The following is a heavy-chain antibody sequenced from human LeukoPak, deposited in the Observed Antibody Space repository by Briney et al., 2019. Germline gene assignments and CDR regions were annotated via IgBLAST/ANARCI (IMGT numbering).Heavy chain of an antibody. CDR1: GFTFSSYW. CDR3: ARQVYDILTGYYPFDY. CDR2: IKQDGSQK. J-gene: IGHJ4*02. Sequence: GSLRLSCAASGFTFSSYWMTWVRQAPGKGLEWVANIKQDGSQKFYLDSVKGRFTISRDNAKESLFLQMNSLRAEDTAVYYCARQVYDILTGYYPFDYWGQGTLVTVSS. V-gene: IGHV3-7*01. D-gene: IGHD3-9*01.